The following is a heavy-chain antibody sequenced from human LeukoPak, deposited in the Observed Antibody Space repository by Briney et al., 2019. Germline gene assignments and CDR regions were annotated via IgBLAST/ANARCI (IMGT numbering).Heavy chain of an antibody. CDR1: GYTFTSYG. D-gene: IGHD6-13*01. CDR3: ARGDSSSWYPLNYYYYYYMDV. V-gene: IGHV1-18*01. CDR2: ISAYNGNT. Sequence: ASVKVSCKASGYTFTSYGISWVRQAPGQGLEWMGWISAYNGNTNYAQKHQGRVTMTTDTTTSTAYMELRSLRSDDTAVYYCARGDSSSWYPLNYYYYYYMDVWGKGTTVTVSS. J-gene: IGHJ6*03.